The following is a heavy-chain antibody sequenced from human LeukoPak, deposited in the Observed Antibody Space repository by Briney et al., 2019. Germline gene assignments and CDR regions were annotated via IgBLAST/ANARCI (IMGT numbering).Heavy chain of an antibody. CDR3: AREFGYAVTSLDY. V-gene: IGHV4-61*02. Sequence: SQTLSLTCTVSGGSISSGSYYWSWMRPPAGKGLEWIGRLYTSGSTHYNPPLKKRVTISVDTSKNQLSLKLSSVTAADTAVYYCAREFGYAVTSLDYWGQGTLVTVSS. CDR2: LYTSGST. D-gene: IGHD4-17*01. CDR1: GGSISSGSYY. J-gene: IGHJ4*02.